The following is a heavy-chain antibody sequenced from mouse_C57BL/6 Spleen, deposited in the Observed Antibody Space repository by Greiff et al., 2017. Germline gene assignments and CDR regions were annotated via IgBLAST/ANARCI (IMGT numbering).Heavy chain of an antibody. V-gene: IGHV1-63*01. CDR1: GYTFTNYW. J-gene: IGHJ3*01. Sequence: QVQLQQSGAELVRPGTSVKMSCKASGYTFTNYWIGWAKQRPGHGLEWIGDIYPGGGYTNYNEKFKGKATLTADKSSSTAYMQFSSLTSEDSAIYYGARSEDGYHSSFAYWGQGTLVTVSA. CDR3: ARSEDGYHSSFAY. CDR2: IYPGGGYT. D-gene: IGHD2-3*01.